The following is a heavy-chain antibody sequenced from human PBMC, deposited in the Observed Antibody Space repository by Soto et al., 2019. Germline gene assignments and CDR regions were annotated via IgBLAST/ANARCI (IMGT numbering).Heavy chain of an antibody. J-gene: IGHJ6*02. CDR2: IYYSGST. CDR1: GGSISSYY. Sequence: SETLSLTCTVSGGSISSYYWSWIRQPPGKGLEWIGYIYYSGSTNYNPSLKSRVTISVDTSKNQFSLKLSSVTAADTAVYYCARIRAKSPPLRIAAIYYYYYGMEVWGQGTTVTVSS. V-gene: IGHV4-59*13. D-gene: IGHD6-25*01. CDR3: ARIRAKSPPLRIAAIYYYYYGMEV.